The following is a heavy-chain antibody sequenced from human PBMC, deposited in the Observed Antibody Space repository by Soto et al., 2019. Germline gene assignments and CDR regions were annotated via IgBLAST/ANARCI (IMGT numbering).Heavy chain of an antibody. Sequence: QVQLVQSGAEVRKPGSSVKVSCKASGGTFSTYTFSWVRQAPGQGLEWMGGIIPILATPYYAQKFQGRVTITADESTSTAYMELNSLRSEDPAVYYCARMIRDGFDPWGQGTLVTVSS. CDR2: IIPILATP. CDR3: ARMIRDGFDP. V-gene: IGHV1-69*16. CDR1: GGTFSTYT. J-gene: IGHJ5*02. D-gene: IGHD3-16*01.